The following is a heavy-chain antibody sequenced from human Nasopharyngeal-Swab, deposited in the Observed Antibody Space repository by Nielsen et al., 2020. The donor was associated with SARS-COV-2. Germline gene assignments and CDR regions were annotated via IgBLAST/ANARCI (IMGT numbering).Heavy chain of an antibody. CDR2: IKQDGSEK. CDR1: AFTFSGYW. V-gene: IGHV3-7*01. CDR3: ATDGYSFGYDRGY. D-gene: IGHD4-11*01. Sequence: GESLKISCAASAFTFSGYWMTWVRQAPGKGLEWVANIKQDGSEKYYIDSVKGRFTISRDNAKSSLFLEMNSLRVEDTALYYCATDGYSFGYDRGYWGQGTLVIVSS. J-gene: IGHJ4*02.